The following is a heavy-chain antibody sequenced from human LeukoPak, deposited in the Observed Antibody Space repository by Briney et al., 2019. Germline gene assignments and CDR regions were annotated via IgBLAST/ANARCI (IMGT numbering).Heavy chain of an antibody. CDR1: GFTFTSYD. D-gene: IGHD1-26*01. J-gene: IGHJ4*02. CDR2: ISGSGGST. Sequence: GGSLRLSCAASGFTFTSYDMSWVRQAPGKGLEWVSGISGSGGSTYYADSVKGRFTISRDKSKNTLYLQMNSLRAEDTAVYYCARSSGSYYGGFDYWGQGTLVTGSS. V-gene: IGHV3-23*01. CDR3: ARSSGSYYGGFDY.